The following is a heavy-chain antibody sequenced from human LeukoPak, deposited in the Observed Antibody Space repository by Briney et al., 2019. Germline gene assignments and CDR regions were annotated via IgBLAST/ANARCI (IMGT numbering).Heavy chain of an antibody. CDR1: GFTFTGYY. J-gene: IGHJ4*02. CDR3: AKMTGGYDWCYFDY. Sequence: ASVKVSCKASGFTFTGYYMHWVRQAPGQGLEWMGWINPNSGGTNYAQKFQGRVTMTRDTSISTAYMELSRLRPDDTAVYYCAKMTGGYDWCYFDYWGQGTLVTVSS. CDR2: INPNSGGT. D-gene: IGHD5-12*01. V-gene: IGHV1-2*02.